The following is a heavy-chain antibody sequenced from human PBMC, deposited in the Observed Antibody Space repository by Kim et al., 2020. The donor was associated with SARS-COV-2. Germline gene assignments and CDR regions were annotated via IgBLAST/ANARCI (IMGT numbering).Heavy chain of an antibody. CDR3: ATVGRVY. Sequence: GGSLRLSCVASGFTFNNAWMSWVRQAPGRGLEWVGHIKRKTDGATIDYAAAVKDRFTISRDDSKNTLYLQMNSLKIEATAVYYCATVGRVYWGQGTLVSV. J-gene: IGHJ4*02. D-gene: IGHD3-10*01. CDR1: GFTFNNAW. CDR2: IKRKTDGATI. V-gene: IGHV3-15*01.